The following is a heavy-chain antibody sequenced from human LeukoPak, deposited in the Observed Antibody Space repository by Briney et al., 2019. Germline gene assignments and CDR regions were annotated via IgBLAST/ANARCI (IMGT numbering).Heavy chain of an antibody. V-gene: IGHV3-43*01. CDR3: AKRLSRGYFGKLIFDY. CDR2: ISRDGSST. D-gene: IGHD3-9*01. J-gene: IGHJ4*02. CDR1: GFTFDDYS. Sequence: PGGSLRLSCAASGFTFDDYSFHWVRQAPGKGLEWVSLISRDGSSTYYADSVKGRFTISRDNSKNSVYLQMNSLRIEDSAVYYCAKRLSRGYFGKLIFDYWGQGALVTVSS.